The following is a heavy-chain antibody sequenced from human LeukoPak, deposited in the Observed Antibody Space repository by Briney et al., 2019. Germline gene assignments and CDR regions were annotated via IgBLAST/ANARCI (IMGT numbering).Heavy chain of an antibody. Sequence: GASVKVSCKASGYTFTSYYMHWVRQAPGQGLEWMGGIIPIFGTANYAQKFQGRVTITADESTSTAYMELSSLRSEDTAVYYCASGATVVDLPDAFDIWGQGTMVTVSS. CDR1: GYTFTSYY. D-gene: IGHD4-23*01. V-gene: IGHV1-69*13. J-gene: IGHJ3*02. CDR2: IIPIFGTA. CDR3: ASGATVVDLPDAFDI.